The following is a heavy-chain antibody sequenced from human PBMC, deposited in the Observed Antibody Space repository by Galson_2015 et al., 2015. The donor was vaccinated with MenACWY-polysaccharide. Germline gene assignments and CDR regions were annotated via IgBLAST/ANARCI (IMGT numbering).Heavy chain of an antibody. J-gene: IGHJ4*02. D-gene: IGHD3/OR15-3a*01. V-gene: IGHV3-7*01. CDR3: ARHEDWGFGF. CDR1: EFRFSAYW. CDR2: INPDGSDT. Sequence: SLRLSCAASEFRFSAYWMTWVRQAPGKRLEWVANINPDGSDTYYVDRLRGRISISRDNAKSSLFLQINSLRAEDTAVYYCARHEDWGFGFWGQGTLVTVSS.